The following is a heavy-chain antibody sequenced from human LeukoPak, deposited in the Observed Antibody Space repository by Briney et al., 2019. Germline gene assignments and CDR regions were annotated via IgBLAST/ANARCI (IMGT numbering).Heavy chain of an antibody. V-gene: IGHV3-23*01. CDR3: AKGIAARPGNYFDY. D-gene: IGHD6-6*01. CDR2: IGGDGEKT. J-gene: IGHJ4*02. Sequence: PGGSLRLSCAASGFTFSSYAMSWVRQVPGKGLEWVSAIGGDGEKTYYAGSVKGRFTISRDNSKNTVYLQMNSLRAEDTAVYYCAKGIAARPGNYFDYWGQGTLVTVSS. CDR1: GFTFSSYA.